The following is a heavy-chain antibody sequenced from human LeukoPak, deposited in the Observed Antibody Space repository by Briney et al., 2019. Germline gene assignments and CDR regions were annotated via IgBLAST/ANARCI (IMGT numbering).Heavy chain of an antibody. V-gene: IGHV3-23*01. Sequence: GGSLRLSCAASGFTFSSFAMSWVRQAPGKGLEWVSTISGSGGSTYYVDSVKGRFTISRDNSKNTLYLQMNSLRVEDTALYYCAREDSSGAFDIWGQGTMVTVS. CDR2: ISGSGGST. CDR3: AREDSSGAFDI. J-gene: IGHJ3*02. D-gene: IGHD3-22*01. CDR1: GFTFSSFA.